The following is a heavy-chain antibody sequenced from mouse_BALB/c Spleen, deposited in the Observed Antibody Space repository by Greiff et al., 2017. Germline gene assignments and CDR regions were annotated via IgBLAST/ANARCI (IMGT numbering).Heavy chain of an antibody. J-gene: IGHJ3*01. D-gene: IGHD2-10*02. CDR3: ARDKEYGLGWFAY. CDR2: IRNKANGYTT. CDR1: GFTFTDYY. Sequence: DVKLVESGGGLVQPGGSLRLSFATSGFTFTDYYMSWVRQPPGKALEWLGFIRNKANGYTTEYSASVKGRFTISRDNSQSILYLQMNTLRAEDSATYYCARDKEYGLGWFAYWGQGTLVTVSA. V-gene: IGHV7-3*02.